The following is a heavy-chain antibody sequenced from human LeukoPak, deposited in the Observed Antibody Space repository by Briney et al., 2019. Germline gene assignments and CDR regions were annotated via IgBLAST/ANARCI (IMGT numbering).Heavy chain of an antibody. CDR2: IIPIFGTA. Sequence: SVKVSCKASGGTFSSYAISWVRQAPGQGLDWMGGIIPIFGTANYAQKFQGRVTITTDESTSTAYMELSSLRSEDTAVYYCARDGGNWDDAFDIWGQGTMVTVSS. CDR1: GGTFSSYA. CDR3: ARDGGNWDDAFDI. D-gene: IGHD7-27*01. J-gene: IGHJ3*02. V-gene: IGHV1-69*05.